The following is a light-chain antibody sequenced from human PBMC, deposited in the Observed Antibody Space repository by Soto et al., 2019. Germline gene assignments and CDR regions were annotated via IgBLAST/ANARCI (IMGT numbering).Light chain of an antibody. J-gene: IGLJ1*01. CDR1: SSNIGAGYD. Sequence: QSVLTQPPSVSRAPGQGVTISCTGSSSNIGAGYDVHWYQQLPGTAPKLLIYGNSNRPSGVPDRFSGSKSGTSASLAITGLQAEDEADYYCQSYDSSLSGYVFGTGTKSPS. CDR3: QSYDSSLSGYV. CDR2: GNS. V-gene: IGLV1-40*01.